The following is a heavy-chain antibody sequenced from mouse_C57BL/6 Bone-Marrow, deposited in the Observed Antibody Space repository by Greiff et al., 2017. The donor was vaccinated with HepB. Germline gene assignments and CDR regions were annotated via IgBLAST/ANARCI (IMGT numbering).Heavy chain of an antibody. CDR3: ARMSTTVVARYFDV. V-gene: IGHV8-8*01. CDR2: IWWDDDK. J-gene: IGHJ1*03. D-gene: IGHD1-1*01. Sequence: QVTLKESGPGILQPSPTLSLTCSFSGFSLSTFGMGVGWIRQPSGKGLEWLAHIWWDDDKYYNPALKSRLTISKDTSKNQVFLKIANVDTADTATYYCARMSTTVVARYFDVWGTGTTVTVSS. CDR1: GFSLSTFGMG.